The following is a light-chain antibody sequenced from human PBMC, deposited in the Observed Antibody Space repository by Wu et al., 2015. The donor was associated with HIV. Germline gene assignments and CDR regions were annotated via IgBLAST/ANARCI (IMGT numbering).Light chain of an antibody. CDR3: QQYGGSPQYS. CDR2: GAS. V-gene: IGKV3-20*01. Sequence: EIVLTQSPGTLSLSPGERATLSCRASQSVSSSYLAWYQQKPGQAPRLLIYGASSRATGIPDRFSGSGSGTDFTLTISRLEPEDFAVYYCQQYGGSPQYSFGQGTKVEI. J-gene: IGKJ2*03. CDR1: QSVSSSY.